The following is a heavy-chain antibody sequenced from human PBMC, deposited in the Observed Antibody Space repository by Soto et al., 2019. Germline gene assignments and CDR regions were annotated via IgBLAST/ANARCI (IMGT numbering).Heavy chain of an antibody. J-gene: IGHJ4*02. CDR1: GGSVNSGSYY. CDR3: ARASSDSSGFWFDY. Sequence: SETLSLTCTVSGGSVNSGSYYWSWIRQPPGKGLEWIGYIYYSGSTNYNPSLKSRVTISVDTSKNQFSLTMSSVTAAVTVVYYCARASSDSSGFWFDYWGQGTLVTVSS. CDR2: IYYSGST. V-gene: IGHV4-61*01. D-gene: IGHD3-22*01.